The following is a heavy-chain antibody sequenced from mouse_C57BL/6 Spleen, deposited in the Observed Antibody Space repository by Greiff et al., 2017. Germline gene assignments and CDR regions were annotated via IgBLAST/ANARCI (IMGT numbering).Heavy chain of an antibody. CDR1: GFTFSDYG. CDR2: ISSGSSTI. D-gene: IGHD1-1*01. J-gene: IGHJ4*01. V-gene: IGHV5-17*01. CDR3: ERFLYYGSPYAMDY. Sequence: EVQGVESGGGLVKPGGSLKLSCAASGFTFSDYGMHWVRQAPEKGLEWVAYISSGSSTIYYADTVKGRFTISRDNAKNTLFLQLTSLRSEDTDMYYCERFLYYGSPYAMDYWGQGTSVTVSS.